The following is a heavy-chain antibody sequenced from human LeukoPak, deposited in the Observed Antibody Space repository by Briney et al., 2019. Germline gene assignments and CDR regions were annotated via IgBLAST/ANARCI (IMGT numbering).Heavy chain of an antibody. J-gene: IGHJ6*04. D-gene: IGHD2-2*01. CDR1: GYTFTSYG. V-gene: IGHV1-18*04. CDR3: AREVGYCSSTSCYGTRNYYYYYGMDV. Sequence: GASVKVSCKASGYTFTSYGISWVQQAPGQGLEWMGWISAYNGNTNYAQKLQGRVTMTTDTSTSTAYMELRSLRSDDTAVYYCAREVGYCSSTSCYGTRNYYYYYGMDVWGKGTTVTVSS. CDR2: ISAYNGNT.